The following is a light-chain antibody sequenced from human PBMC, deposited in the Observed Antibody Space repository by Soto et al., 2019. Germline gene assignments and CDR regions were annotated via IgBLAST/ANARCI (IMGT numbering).Light chain of an antibody. CDR2: AAS. CDR1: QNIDNY. Sequence: DIQVTQSPTSLSASVGDRVTISCRASQNIDNYLNWYQQKQGKAPRLLIFAASSLQSGVSARFSGSGSGTDFVLTINTLQPEDFATYYCQQSHSSPLSFGGGTRVEIK. CDR3: QQSHSSPLS. J-gene: IGKJ4*01. V-gene: IGKV1-39*01.